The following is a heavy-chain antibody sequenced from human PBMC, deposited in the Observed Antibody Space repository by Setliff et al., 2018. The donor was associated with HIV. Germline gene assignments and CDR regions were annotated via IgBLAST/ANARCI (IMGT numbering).Heavy chain of an antibody. D-gene: IGHD2-15*01. CDR2: ISGDTRII. V-gene: IGHV3-48*01. CDR1: GFTFSSYS. Sequence: PGGSLRLSCAASGFTFSSYSMNWVRQAPGKGLEWVSYISGDTRIINYADSVKGRFTISRDNAKNSLYLQMNSLTSEDTAVYYCVRGLGSEFDYWGQGTLVTVSS. J-gene: IGHJ4*02. CDR3: VRGLGSEFDY.